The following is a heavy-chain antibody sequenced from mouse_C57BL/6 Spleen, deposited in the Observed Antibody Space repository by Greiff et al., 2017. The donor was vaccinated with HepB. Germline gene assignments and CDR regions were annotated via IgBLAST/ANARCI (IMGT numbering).Heavy chain of an antibody. CDR3: ARLTYDYEGLAFAY. CDR1: GFTFSSYG. Sequence: EVQLVESGGDLVKPGGSLKLSCAASGFTFSSYGMSWVRQTPDKRLEWVATISSGGSYTYYPDSVKGRFTISRDNAKNTLYLQMSSLKSEDTAMYYCARLTYDYEGLAFAYWGQGTLVTVSA. J-gene: IGHJ3*01. V-gene: IGHV5-6*01. CDR2: ISSGGSYT. D-gene: IGHD2-4*01.